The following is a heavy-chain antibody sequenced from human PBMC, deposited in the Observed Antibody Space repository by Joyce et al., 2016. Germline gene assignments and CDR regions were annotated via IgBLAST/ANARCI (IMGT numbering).Heavy chain of an antibody. J-gene: IGHJ3*02. CDR3: TRGQYFDDYSSSIEDAFEI. CDR1: GFNFNKYW. Sequence: EVQLTQSGAEVKKPGESLKISCQTSGFNFNKYWIGWVRQMPGKGMEWMGIIYPGYSNTKYGPSLQGHVTISADKSISTAYLQWSSLKASDTAVYYCTRGQYFDDYSSSIEDAFEIWGQGTKVTVS. V-gene: IGHV5-51*01. CDR2: IYPGYSNT. D-gene: IGHD2-2*01.